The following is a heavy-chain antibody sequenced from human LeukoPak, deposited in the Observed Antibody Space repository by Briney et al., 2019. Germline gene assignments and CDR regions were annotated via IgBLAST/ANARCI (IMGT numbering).Heavy chain of an antibody. CDR3: ARPNTEATGYYFDY. D-gene: IGHD1-1*01. CDR1: GGTFSSYA. J-gene: IGHJ4*02. CDR2: IIPIFGTA. Sequence: SVKVSCKASGGTFSSYAISWVRQAPGQGLEWMGGIIPIFGTANYAQKFQGRVTITADESTSTAYMELSSLRSEDTAVHYCARPNTEATGYYFDYWGQGTLVTVSS. V-gene: IGHV1-69*01.